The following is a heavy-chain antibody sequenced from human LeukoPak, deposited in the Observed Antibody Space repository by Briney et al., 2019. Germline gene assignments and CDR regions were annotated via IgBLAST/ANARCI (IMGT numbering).Heavy chain of an antibody. D-gene: IGHD3-22*01. CDR1: GFTFDDFA. V-gene: IGHV3-9*01. CDR2: LSWNSGSL. Sequence: GGSLRLSCAASGFTFDDFAMHWVRQAPGKGLEWVSGLSWNSGSLGYADSVKGRFTISRDNAKNSLYLQMDSLRAEDTALYYCAKDQGYYDMSADPFDYWGHGTLVTVSS. CDR3: AKDQGYYDMSADPFDY. J-gene: IGHJ4*01.